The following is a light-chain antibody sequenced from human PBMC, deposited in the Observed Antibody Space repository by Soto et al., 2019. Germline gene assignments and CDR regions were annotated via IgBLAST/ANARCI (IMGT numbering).Light chain of an antibody. J-gene: IGKJ1*01. CDR2: HAS. Sequence: DIQMTQSPSTLSASVGDRATITCRASQSISSWLAWYQQKPGTAPKLLIYHASTLESGVPSRFSGSGTGTEFTLTISNLHPDEFATYYCQQYNSYSFGQGTKVDIK. CDR3: QQYNSYS. CDR1: QSISSW. V-gene: IGKV1-5*01.